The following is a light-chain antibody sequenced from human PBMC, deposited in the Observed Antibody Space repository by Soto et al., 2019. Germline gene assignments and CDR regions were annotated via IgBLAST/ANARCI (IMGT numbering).Light chain of an antibody. CDR1: RSSIGTNT. CDR3: AAWDVRFVV. Sequence: QLVLTQPPSASGTPGQRVTISCSGCRSSIGTNTVTWYQQLPGTAPKLLIYSDNQRPSGVPDRFSGSKSGTSASLAISALQSDDEAAYYCAAWDVRFVVFGGGTQLTVL. V-gene: IGLV1-44*01. CDR2: SDN. J-gene: IGLJ7*01.